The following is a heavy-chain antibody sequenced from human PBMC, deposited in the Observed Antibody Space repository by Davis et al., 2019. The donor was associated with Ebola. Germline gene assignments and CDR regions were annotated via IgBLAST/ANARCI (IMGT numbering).Heavy chain of an antibody. Sequence: GGSLRLSCATSGFTFSTYAMHWVRQAPGKGLEHVSVISSNGYNTYYANSVKGRFIMSRDNSKNTLYLQMKSLRAEDTAVYYCANFGVYDLAYYYYGMDVWGQGTTVTVSS. CDR1: GFTFSTYA. D-gene: IGHD3-16*01. CDR2: ISSNGYNT. CDR3: ANFGVYDLAYYYYGMDV. V-gene: IGHV3-64*04. J-gene: IGHJ6*02.